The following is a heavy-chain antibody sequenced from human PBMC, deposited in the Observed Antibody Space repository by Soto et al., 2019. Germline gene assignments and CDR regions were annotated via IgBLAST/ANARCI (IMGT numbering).Heavy chain of an antibody. V-gene: IGHV1-2*02. J-gene: IGHJ5*02. CDR2: INAHSGGT. Sequence: RASVKVSCKASGFSFTGCYIHWLRQAPGQGLEWMGWINAHSGGTEYAQKFQGRVTLTRDTSIATAYLTPTSLTSDDTALYYCAKDLTRQLAYWLDPWGQGTQVTVSS. CDR1: GFSFTGCY. CDR3: AKDLTRQLAYWLDP. D-gene: IGHD6-6*01.